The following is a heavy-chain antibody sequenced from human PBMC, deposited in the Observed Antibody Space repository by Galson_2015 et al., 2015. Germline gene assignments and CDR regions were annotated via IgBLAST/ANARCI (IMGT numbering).Heavy chain of an antibody. J-gene: IGHJ2*01. Sequence: SVKVSCKASGYTFTTYAIHWVRQAPGQGLEWMGWINTDNLNTKYSQKFQGRVTITRDTFASSAYMELNGLRSEDTAVYYCARLPLTIDCYYWYFDLWGRCTLVTVSS. CDR1: GYTFTTYA. CDR2: INTDNLNT. CDR3: ARLPLTIDCYYWYFDL. V-gene: IGHV1-3*04. D-gene: IGHD2-21*02.